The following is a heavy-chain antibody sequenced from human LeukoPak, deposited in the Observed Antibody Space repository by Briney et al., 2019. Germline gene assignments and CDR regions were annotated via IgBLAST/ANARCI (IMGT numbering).Heavy chain of an antibody. CDR2: MYTSGST. V-gene: IGHV4-61*02. Sequence: SQTLSLTCTVSGGSINSRTYYWTWIRQPAGKGLEWIGRMYTSGSTNYNPSLKGRVTMSVDTSKNQFSLKLSSVTAADTAVYYCALGSGSYDWWFDPWGQGTLVTVSS. J-gene: IGHJ5*02. CDR3: ALGSGSYDWWFDP. CDR1: GGSINSRTYY. D-gene: IGHD3-10*01.